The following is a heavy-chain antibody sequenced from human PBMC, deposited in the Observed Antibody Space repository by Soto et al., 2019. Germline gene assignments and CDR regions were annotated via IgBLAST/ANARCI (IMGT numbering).Heavy chain of an antibody. Sequence: QVQLVQSGAEVKKPGSSVKVSCKASGGSFDTYIVTWVRQSPGQGLEWMGSIIPVLGVEYYAQKFQGRVAITANRLTSTAHIELSSLRSGDTAVYYCATSGNTGSDTPSYYGMDVWGLGTTVTVS. CDR3: ATSGNTGSDTPSYYGMDV. D-gene: IGHD7-27*01. J-gene: IGHJ6*02. CDR2: IIPVLGVE. V-gene: IGHV1-69*02. CDR1: GGSFDTYI.